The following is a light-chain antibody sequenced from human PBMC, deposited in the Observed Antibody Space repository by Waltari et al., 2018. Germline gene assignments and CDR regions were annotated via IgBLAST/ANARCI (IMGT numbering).Light chain of an antibody. CDR2: KAS. V-gene: IGKV1-5*03. CDR1: ESVSIW. CDR3: QQYDSTSPT. J-gene: IGKJ4*01. Sequence: DIQMTQSPSTVSASVGDRVTVTCRASESVSIWLAWYQHKPGKAPKVLIYKASTLESGVPSRFSGSGSGTEFTLTISSLQPDDFATYYCQQYDSTSPTFGGGTKVELK.